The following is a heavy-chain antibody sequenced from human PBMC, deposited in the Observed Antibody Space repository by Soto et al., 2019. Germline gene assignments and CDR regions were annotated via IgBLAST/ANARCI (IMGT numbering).Heavy chain of an antibody. CDR1: GGTFSSYA. V-gene: IGHV1-69*13. CDR2: IIPIFGTA. CDR3: ATVGLGYCSSTSCYGYWFDP. J-gene: IGHJ5*02. Sequence: SVKVSCKASGGTFSSYAISWVRQAPGQGLEWMGGIIPIFGTANYAQKFQGRVTITADESTSTAYMELSSLRSEDTAVYYCATVGLGYCSSTSCYGYWFDPWGQGTLVTVSS. D-gene: IGHD2-2*01.